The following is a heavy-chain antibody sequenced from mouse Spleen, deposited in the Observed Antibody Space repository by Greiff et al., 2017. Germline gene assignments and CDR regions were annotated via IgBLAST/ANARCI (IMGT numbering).Heavy chain of an antibody. Sequence: EVMLVESGGGLVKPGGSLKLSCAASGFTFSDYGMHWVRQAPEKGLEWVAYISSGSSTIYYADTVKGRFTISRDNAKNTLFLQMTSLRSEDTAMYYCARPGYYGYLDYWGQGTSVTVSS. D-gene: IGHD1-2*01. CDR3: ARPGYYGYLDY. J-gene: IGHJ4*01. CDR1: GFTFSDYG. V-gene: IGHV5-17*01. CDR2: ISSGSSTI.